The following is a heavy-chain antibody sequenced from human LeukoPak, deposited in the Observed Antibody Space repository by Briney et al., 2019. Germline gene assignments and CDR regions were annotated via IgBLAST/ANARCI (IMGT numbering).Heavy chain of an antibody. CDR1: GYTFTGYY. J-gene: IGHJ3*02. Sequence: ASVKVSCKASGYTFTGYYMHWVRQAPGQGLEWMGWINPNSGGTNYAQKFQGRVTMTRDTSISTAYMELSRLRSDDTAVYYCARGRIWFGELWVAFDIWGQGTMVTVSS. CDR3: ARGRIWFGELWVAFDI. CDR2: INPNSGGT. D-gene: IGHD3-10*01. V-gene: IGHV1-2*02.